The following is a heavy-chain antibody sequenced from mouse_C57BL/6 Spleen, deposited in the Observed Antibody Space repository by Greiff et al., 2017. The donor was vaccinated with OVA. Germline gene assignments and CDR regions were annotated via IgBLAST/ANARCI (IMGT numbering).Heavy chain of an antibody. CDR1: GYAFSSSW. CDR3: ARDRQGFYYAMDY. J-gene: IGHJ4*01. Sequence: QVQLKESGPELVKPGASVKISCKASGYAFSSSWMNWVKQRPGKGLEWIGRIYPGDGDTNYNGKFKGKATLTADKSSSTAYMQLSSLTSEDSAVYFCARDRQGFYYAMDYWGQGTSVTVSS. V-gene: IGHV1-82*01. D-gene: IGHD3-2*01. CDR2: IYPGDGDT.